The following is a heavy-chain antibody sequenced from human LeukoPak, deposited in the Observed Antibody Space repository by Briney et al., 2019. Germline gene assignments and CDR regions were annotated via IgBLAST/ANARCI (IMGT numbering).Heavy chain of an antibody. D-gene: IGHD6-13*01. CDR1: GGSISSYY. Sequence: PSETLSLTCTVSGGSISSYYWSWIRQPPGKGLEWIGYIYYSGSTNYNPSLKSRVTISVDTSKNQFSLKLSSVTAADTAVYYCAADIAAAGTFSWGQETLVTVSS. V-gene: IGHV4-59*01. J-gene: IGHJ4*02. CDR2: IYYSGST. CDR3: AADIAAAGTFS.